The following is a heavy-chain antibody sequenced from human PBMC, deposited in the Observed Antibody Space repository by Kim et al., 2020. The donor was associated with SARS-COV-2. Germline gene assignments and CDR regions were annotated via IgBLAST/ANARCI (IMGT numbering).Heavy chain of an antibody. J-gene: IGHJ4*01. V-gene: IGHV3-33*01. Sequence: GGSLRLSCAASGFTFSNYGMHWVRQAPGKGLEWVAVIWSDGSNKYYADTVKGRLPISRDNSKNTLYLQMNSLRADDTGEYYCASLKPSKSNYEEDVGNWGHGTLVTVYS. D-gene: IGHD4-4*01. CDR3: ASLKPSKSNYEEDVGN. CDR2: IWSDGSNK. CDR1: GFTFSNYG.